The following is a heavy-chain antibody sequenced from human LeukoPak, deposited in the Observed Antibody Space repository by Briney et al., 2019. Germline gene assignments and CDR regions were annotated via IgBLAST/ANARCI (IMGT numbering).Heavy chain of an antibody. J-gene: IGHJ4*02. D-gene: IGHD2-2*02. V-gene: IGHV4-39*01. CDR3: ASYCSSTSCYRGGVY. CDR2: IYYSGTI. Sequence: PSETLSLTCTVSGGSISSSNYYWAWIRQPPGKGLEWIGSIYYSGTIYYNPSLKSRVTISVDTSKNQFSLKLSSVTAADTAAYYCASYCSSTSCYRGGVYWGQGTLVTVSS. CDR1: GGSISSSNYY.